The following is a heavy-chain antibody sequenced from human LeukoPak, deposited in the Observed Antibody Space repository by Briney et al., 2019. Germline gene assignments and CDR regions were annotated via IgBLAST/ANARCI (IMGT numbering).Heavy chain of an antibody. J-gene: IGHJ4*02. Sequence: SGGSLRLSCAASGFTFDDYAMHWVRQAPGKGLEWVSGISWNSGSIGYADSVKGRFTISRGNAKNSLYLQMNSLRAEDTAVYYCAKDSLADIDYWGQGTLVTVSS. CDR2: ISWNSGSI. V-gene: IGHV3-9*01. CDR3: AKDSLADIDY. D-gene: IGHD3-16*01. CDR1: GFTFDDYA.